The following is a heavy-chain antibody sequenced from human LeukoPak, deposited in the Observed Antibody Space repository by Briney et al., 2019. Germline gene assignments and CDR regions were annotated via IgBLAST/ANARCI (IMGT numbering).Heavy chain of an antibody. CDR1: GFTFSSYG. CDR3: AKDGVRGGFVGYYYYYYYMDV. CDR2: IRYDGSNK. J-gene: IGHJ6*03. V-gene: IGHV3-30*02. Sequence: GGSLRLSCAASGFTFSSYGMHWVRQAPGKGLEWVAFIRYDGSNKYYADSVKGRFTISRDNSKNTLYLQMNSLRAEDTAVYYCAKDGVRGGFVGYYYYYYYMDVLGKGTTVTVSS. D-gene: IGHD3-10*01.